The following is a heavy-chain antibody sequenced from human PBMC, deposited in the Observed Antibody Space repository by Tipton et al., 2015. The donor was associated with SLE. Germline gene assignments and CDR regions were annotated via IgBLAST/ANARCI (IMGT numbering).Heavy chain of an antibody. CDR2: ISDSGST. J-gene: IGHJ2*01. Sequence: TLSLTCTVSGYSISSGYYWGWIRQPPGKGLEWIGTISDSGSTNYNPSLRSRVAISVDTSKNQFSLRLDSMTSADTAVYYCARGGTDYDVWLGCPYFDLWGRGTLVTVSS. CDR3: ARGGTDYDVWLGCPYFDL. CDR1: GYSISSGYY. V-gene: IGHV4-38-2*02. D-gene: IGHD3-3*01.